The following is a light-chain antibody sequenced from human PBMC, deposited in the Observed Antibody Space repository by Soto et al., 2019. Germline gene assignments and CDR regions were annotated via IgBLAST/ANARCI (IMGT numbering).Light chain of an antibody. V-gene: IGKV3-11*01. CDR1: QSVSSY. CDR2: DAS. CDR3: QQRSNWPPIT. J-gene: IGKJ5*01. Sequence: EIVLTQAPGTLSLSQGDRGTLSCSASQSVSSYLAWYQQKPGQAPRLXXYDASNRATGIPARFSGSGSGTDFTLTISSLEPEDFAVYYCQQRSNWPPITFGQGTRLEI.